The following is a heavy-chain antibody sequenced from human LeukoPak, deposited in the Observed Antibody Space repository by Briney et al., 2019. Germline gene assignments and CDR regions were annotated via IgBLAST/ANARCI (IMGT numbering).Heavy chain of an antibody. CDR3: ARDVVAAAGTWDY. CDR1: GGSIRSGIYY. CDR2: TDTSGST. J-gene: IGHJ4*02. Sequence: SETLSLTCTVSGGSIRSGIYYWSWIRQPAGKGLEWIGRTDTSGSTNYNPSLKRRVTISADTSRNQFSLKVISVTAADTAVYYCARDVVAAAGTWDYWGQGTLVTVSS. V-gene: IGHV4-61*02. D-gene: IGHD6-13*01.